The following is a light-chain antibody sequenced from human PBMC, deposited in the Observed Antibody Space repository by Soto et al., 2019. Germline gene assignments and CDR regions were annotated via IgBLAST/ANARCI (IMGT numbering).Light chain of an antibody. V-gene: IGKV3-20*01. Sequence: DIVLTQSPGTLSLSPGDRATLSCRASQSISRSYLAWYQQRPGQAPRLVIHTASTRAAGIPDRFSGTGSGTDVTLTIRRLEPEDFAVYYCQLYGSSLYTFGQGTKLEIK. J-gene: IGKJ2*01. CDR1: QSISRSY. CDR3: QLYGSSLYT. CDR2: TAS.